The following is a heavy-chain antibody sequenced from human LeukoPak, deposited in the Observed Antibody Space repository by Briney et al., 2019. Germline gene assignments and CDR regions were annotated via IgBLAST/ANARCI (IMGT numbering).Heavy chain of an antibody. CDR2: INPNSGDT. V-gene: IGHV1-2*02. CDR3: ARSERRLDISHYYYPMDV. J-gene: IGHJ6*01. Sequence: ASVKVSCKASGYTFTDYYIHLVRQAPGRALEWMGWINPNSGDTKYPQNFQGRVTMTRDTSTTTAYMDLTRLKSEDTAVYYCARSERRLDISHYYYPMDVWGQGTTVTVSS. D-gene: IGHD1-1*01. CDR1: GYTFTDYY.